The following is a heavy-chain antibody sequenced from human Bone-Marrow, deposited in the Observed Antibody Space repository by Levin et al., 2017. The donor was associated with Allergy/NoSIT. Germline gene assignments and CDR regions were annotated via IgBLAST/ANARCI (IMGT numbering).Heavy chain of an antibody. V-gene: IGHV3-33*01. CDR3: ARGQLRGWGMDV. CDR2: VWYDGSKK. D-gene: IGHD7-27*01. Sequence: PGGSLRLSCATSGFSFSTHGMHWVRQSPGKGLQWVGVVWYDGSKKYYGDSVRGRFTISRDNSKNTVSLQMNSLRVEDTAVYYCARGQLRGWGMDVWGQGTSVIVSS. CDR1: GFSFSTHG. J-gene: IGHJ6*02.